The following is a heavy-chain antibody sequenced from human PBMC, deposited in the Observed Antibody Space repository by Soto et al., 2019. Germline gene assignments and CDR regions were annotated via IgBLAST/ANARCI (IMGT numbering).Heavy chain of an antibody. CDR3: ARHRGVWFGEYQREDAFDI. J-gene: IGHJ3*02. D-gene: IGHD3-10*01. CDR1: GYSFTSYW. V-gene: IGHV5-10-1*03. Sequence: EVQLVQSGAEVKKPGESLRISCKGSGYSFTSYWISWVRQMHGKGLEWMGRIDPSDCYTNYSPSFQGNVTVSADKSISTAHLQWSSLKASDTAMYYGARHRGVWFGEYQREDAFDIWGQGTMVTFSS. CDR2: IDPSDCYT.